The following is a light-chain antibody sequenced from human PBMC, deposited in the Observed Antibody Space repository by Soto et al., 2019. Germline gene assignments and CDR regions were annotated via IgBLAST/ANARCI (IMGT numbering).Light chain of an antibody. V-gene: IGKV3-15*01. CDR2: GAS. J-gene: IGKJ2*01. CDR3: QYYKNWPRVT. CDR1: QSVSSN. Sequence: EIVMTQSPATLSVSPGERATLSCRASQSVSSNLAWYQQKPGQAPRLLIYGASTRATGIPARFRGSGSGTEFTLTLSSLQSEDFAVYNYQYYKNWPRVTFGQGTKLEIK.